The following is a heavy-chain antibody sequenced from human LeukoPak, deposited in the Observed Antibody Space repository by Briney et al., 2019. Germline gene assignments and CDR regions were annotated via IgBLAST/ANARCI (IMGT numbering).Heavy chain of an antibody. CDR1: GFTFSTYA. CDR3: ARTRGIAAAGAWTPFDI. CDR2: ISYDGRNK. D-gene: IGHD6-13*01. Sequence: GGSLRLSCAASGFTFSTYAMNWVRQAPGKGLDWVALISYDGRNKYYADSVKGRFTISRDNSKNTLYLQMSSLRAEDTALYYCARTRGIAAAGAWTPFDIWGQGTMVTVSS. V-gene: IGHV3-30*03. J-gene: IGHJ3*02.